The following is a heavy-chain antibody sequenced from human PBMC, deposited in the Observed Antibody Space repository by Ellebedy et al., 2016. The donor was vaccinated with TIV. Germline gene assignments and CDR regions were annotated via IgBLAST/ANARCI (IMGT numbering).Heavy chain of an antibody. CDR2: IKDKIDGGTP. V-gene: IGHV3-15*07. D-gene: IGHD1-26*01. Sequence: PGGSLRLSCAASGFTISNAWMNWVRQAPGKGLEWVGRIKDKIDGGTPDHAAPAKGRFTISRDDSKSIAYLQMNSLKTEDTAVYYCTRSGSFDYWGQGTLVTVSS. CDR1: GFTISNAW. J-gene: IGHJ4*02. CDR3: TRSGSFDY.